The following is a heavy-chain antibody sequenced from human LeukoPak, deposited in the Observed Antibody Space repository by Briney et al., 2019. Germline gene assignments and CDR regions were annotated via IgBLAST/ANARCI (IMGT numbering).Heavy chain of an antibody. Sequence: PGGSLRLSCAASGFTFISYGMHWVRQAPGKGLEWVAFIRYDGSNKYYADSVKGRFTISRDNSKNTLYLQMNSLRAEDTAVYYCTKAVAEYFQHWGQGTLVTVSS. J-gene: IGHJ1*01. V-gene: IGHV3-30*02. CDR1: GFTFISYG. CDR3: TKAVAEYFQH. CDR2: IRYDGSNK. D-gene: IGHD6-19*01.